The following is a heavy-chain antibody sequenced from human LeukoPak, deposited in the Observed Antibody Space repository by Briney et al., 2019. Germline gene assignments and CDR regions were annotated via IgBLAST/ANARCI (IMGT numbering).Heavy chain of an antibody. D-gene: IGHD6-13*01. J-gene: IGHJ5*02. CDR2: ISGSGGST. V-gene: IGHV3-23*01. Sequence: PGGSLRLSCAASGFTFSNYAMSWVRQAPGKGLEWVSGISGSGGSTYYADSVKGRFTISRDNSKNTLYLQMNSLRAEDTAVYYCAKYSSSWHVNWFDPWGQGTLVTVSS. CDR3: AKYSSSWHVNWFDP. CDR1: GFTFSNYA.